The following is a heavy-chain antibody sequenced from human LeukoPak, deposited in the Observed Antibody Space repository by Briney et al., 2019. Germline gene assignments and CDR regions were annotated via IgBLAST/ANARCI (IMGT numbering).Heavy chain of an antibody. CDR3: ARSRYDYIWGIDY. D-gene: IGHD3-16*01. CDR2: LNSDGSST. V-gene: IGHV3-74*01. J-gene: IGHJ4*02. CDR1: GFTFSNYW. Sequence: PGGSLRLSCAASGFTFSNYWMHWGRQAPGKGLVWVSRLNSDGSSTNYADSVKGRFTISRDNAKNTLYLQMNSLRDEDTAVFYCARSRYDYIWGIDYWGQGTLVTISS.